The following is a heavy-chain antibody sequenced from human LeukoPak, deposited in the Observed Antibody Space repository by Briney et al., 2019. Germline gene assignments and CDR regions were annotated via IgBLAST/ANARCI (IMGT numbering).Heavy chain of an antibody. V-gene: IGHV4-4*07. CDR1: GGSISSYY. CDR3: ARLLSDYYDSSGYLDRNYYMDV. Sequence: SETLSLTCTVSGGSISSYYWSWIRQPPGKGLEWIGRIYTSGSTNYNPSLKSRVTMSVDTSKNQFSLKLSSVTAADTAVYYCARLLSDYYDSSGYLDRNYYMDVWGKGTTVTVSS. D-gene: IGHD3-22*01. CDR2: IYTSGST. J-gene: IGHJ6*03.